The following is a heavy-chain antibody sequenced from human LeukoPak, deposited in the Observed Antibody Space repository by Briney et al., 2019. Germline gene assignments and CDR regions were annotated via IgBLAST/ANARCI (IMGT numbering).Heavy chain of an antibody. CDR2: ISSSSSYI. CDR1: GFTFSSYS. J-gene: IGHJ6*02. D-gene: IGHD3-10*01. V-gene: IGHV3-21*04. Sequence: GGSLRLSCAASGFTFSSYSMNWVRQAPGKGLEWVSSISSSSSYIYYADSVKGRFTISRDNAKNSLYLQMNSLRAEDTAVYYCARDPSFSVPYYYYGMDVWGQGTTDTVSS. CDR3: ARDPSFSVPYYYYGMDV.